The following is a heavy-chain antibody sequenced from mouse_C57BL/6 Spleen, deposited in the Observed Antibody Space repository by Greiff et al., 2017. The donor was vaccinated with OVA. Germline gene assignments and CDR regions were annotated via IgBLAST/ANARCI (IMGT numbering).Heavy chain of an antibody. J-gene: IGHJ4*01. CDR3: ARPAYYSNYEGAMDY. CDR2: ISSGSSTI. Sequence: EVQLVESGGGLVKPGGSLKLSCAASGFTFSDYGMHWVRQAPEKGLEWVAYISSGSSTIYYADTVKGRFTISRDNAKNTLFLQMTRLRSEDTAMYYCARPAYYSNYEGAMDYWGQGTSVTVSS. V-gene: IGHV5-17*01. CDR1: GFTFSDYG. D-gene: IGHD2-5*01.